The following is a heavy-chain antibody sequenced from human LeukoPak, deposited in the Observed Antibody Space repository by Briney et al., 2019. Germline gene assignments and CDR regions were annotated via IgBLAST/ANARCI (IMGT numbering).Heavy chain of an antibody. V-gene: IGHV3-53*01. J-gene: IGHJ4*02. Sequence: GGSLRLSCAASGFTVSSNYMSWVRQAPGKGLEWVSVIYSGGSTYYADPVKGRFTISRDNPKNTLYLQMNSLRAEDTAVYYCARDQLYYFDYWGQGTLVTVSS. CDR1: GFTVSSNY. D-gene: IGHD1-1*01. CDR3: ARDQLYYFDY. CDR2: IYSGGST.